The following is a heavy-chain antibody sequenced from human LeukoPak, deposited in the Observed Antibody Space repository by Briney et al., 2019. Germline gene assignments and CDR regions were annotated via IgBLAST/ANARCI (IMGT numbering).Heavy chain of an antibody. CDR1: GYTFTRYG. J-gene: IGHJ4*02. D-gene: IGHD2-15*01. CDR3: ARGFCSSGSCYPGGY. V-gene: IGHV1-18*01. Sequence: ASVKVSCKASGYTFTRYGISWVRQAPGQGLEWMGWVSADNGNTNYAQKLQGRVTMTTDTSTRTAYLELRSLRSDDTAVCYCARGFCSSGSCYPGGYWGQGTLVTVSS. CDR2: VSADNGNT.